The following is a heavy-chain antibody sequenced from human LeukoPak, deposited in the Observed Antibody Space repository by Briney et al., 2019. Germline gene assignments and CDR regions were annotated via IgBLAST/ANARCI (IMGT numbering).Heavy chain of an antibody. CDR3: AVRRTVVTGWN. V-gene: IGHV4-38-2*01. CDR1: GYSISSGYY. J-gene: IGHJ4*02. CDR2: IYHSGST. Sequence: SETLSLTCAVSGYSISSGYYWGWIRQPPGKGLEWLGSIYHSGSTYYNPSLKSRVTISVDTSKNQFSLKLSTVTAADTAVYYCAVRRTVVTGWNWGQGTLVTVSS. D-gene: IGHD4-23*01.